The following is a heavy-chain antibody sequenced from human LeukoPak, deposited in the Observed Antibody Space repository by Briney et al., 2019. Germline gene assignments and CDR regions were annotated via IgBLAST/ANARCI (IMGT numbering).Heavy chain of an antibody. CDR2: IIPIFGTA. J-gene: IGHJ4*02. D-gene: IGHD2-2*01. V-gene: IGHV1-69*05. Sequence: SVKVSCKASGGTLSSYAISWVRQAPGQGLEWMGGIIPIFGTANYAQKFQGRVTITTDESTSTAYMELSSLRSEDTAVYYCASQIVVVPAAWIGFDYWGQGTLVTVSS. CDR1: GGTLSSYA. CDR3: ASQIVVVPAAWIGFDY.